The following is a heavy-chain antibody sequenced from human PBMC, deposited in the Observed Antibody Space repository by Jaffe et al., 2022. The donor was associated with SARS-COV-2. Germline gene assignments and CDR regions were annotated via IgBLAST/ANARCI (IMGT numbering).Heavy chain of an antibody. V-gene: IGHV3-23*01. J-gene: IGHJ5*02. Sequence: EVQLLESGGGLVQPGGSLRLSCAASGFTFSSYAMSWVRQAPGKGLEWVSAISGSGGSTYYADSVKGRFTISRDNSKNTLYLQMNSLRAEDTAVYYCAKEGGCSGGSCYGRFDPWGQGTLVTVSS. CDR1: GFTFSSYA. D-gene: IGHD2-15*01. CDR3: AKEGGCSGGSCYGRFDP. CDR2: ISGSGGST.